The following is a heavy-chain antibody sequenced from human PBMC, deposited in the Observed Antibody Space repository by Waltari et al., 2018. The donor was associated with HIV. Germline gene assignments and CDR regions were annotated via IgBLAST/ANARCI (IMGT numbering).Heavy chain of an antibody. J-gene: IGHJ4*02. Sequence: QVQLEESGGDLVKPGVSVRLYCAASGFTFGDDSMSWMRQAPGKGLEWISHISRGGSSTYYADSVKGRFTISRDNAKNSLYLQMLSLRAEDTAIYYCARGEQSAHGPSDYWGQGTLVTVSS. CDR3: ARGEQSAHGPSDY. CDR2: ISRGGSST. D-gene: IGHD4-17*01. V-gene: IGHV3-11*01. CDR1: GFTFGDDS.